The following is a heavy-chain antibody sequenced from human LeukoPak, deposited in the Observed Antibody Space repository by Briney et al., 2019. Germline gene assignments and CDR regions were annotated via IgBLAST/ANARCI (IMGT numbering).Heavy chain of an antibody. V-gene: IGHV4-34*01. CDR2: INHSGST. D-gene: IGHD3-3*01. CDR3: ARGRGITIFGVVIADWFDP. Sequence: PSETLSLTCAVYGGSFSGYYWSRIRQPPGKGLEWIGEINHSGSTNYNPSLKSRVTISVDTSKNQFSLKLSSVTAADTAVYYCARGRGITIFGVVIADWFDPWGQGTLVTVSS. J-gene: IGHJ5*02. CDR1: GGSFSGYY.